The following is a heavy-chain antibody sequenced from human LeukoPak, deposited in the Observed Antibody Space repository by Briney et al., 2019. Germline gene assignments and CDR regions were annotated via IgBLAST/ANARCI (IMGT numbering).Heavy chain of an antibody. CDR2: IIPIFGTA. J-gene: IGHJ4*02. CDR3: ARGKSGYDYGLDS. D-gene: IGHD5-12*01. V-gene: IGHV1-69*05. CDR1: GGTFSSYA. Sequence: GASVKVSCKASGGTFSSYAISWVRQAPGQGLEWMGGIIPIFGTANYAQKFQGRVTITTDESTSTAYMELRNLRSDDTAVYYCARGKSGYDYGLDSWGQGALVIVSS.